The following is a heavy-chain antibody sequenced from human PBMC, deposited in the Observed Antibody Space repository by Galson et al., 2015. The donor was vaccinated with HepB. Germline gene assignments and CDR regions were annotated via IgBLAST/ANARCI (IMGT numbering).Heavy chain of an antibody. J-gene: IGHJ3*02. CDR2: IYWNGDK. V-gene: IGHV2-5*01. Sequence: PALVKPTQTLTLTCTFSGFSLSTGGVAVGWIRQPPGKALEWLAMIYWNGDKYYSPFLKSRLTTTEDTSTNQVVLTMTNMDPADTGTYYRARRRYCSSAACYKNAFDIWGQGTMVTVSS. CDR3: ARRRYCSSAACYKNAFDI. CDR1: GFSLSTGGVA. D-gene: IGHD2-2*02.